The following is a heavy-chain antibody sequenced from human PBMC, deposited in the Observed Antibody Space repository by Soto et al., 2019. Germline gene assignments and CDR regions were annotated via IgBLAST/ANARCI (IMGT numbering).Heavy chain of an antibody. CDR1: GFMFSGYA. V-gene: IGHV3-23*01. J-gene: IGHJ5*02. CDR3: VKDLAASGWFDP. D-gene: IGHD2-15*01. CDR2: VSNSGTRT. Sequence: EVQLLESGGGLAQPGESLTLSCAASGFMFSGYAMSWVRQAPGKGLEWVSAVSNSGTRTSYADSVKGRFTISRDNSKNTLYLQMSSLGAEDTALYDCVKDLAASGWFDPWGQGTLVIVSS.